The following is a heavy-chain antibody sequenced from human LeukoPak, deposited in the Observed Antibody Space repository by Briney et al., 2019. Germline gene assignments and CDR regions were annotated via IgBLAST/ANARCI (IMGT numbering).Heavy chain of an antibody. CDR3: ARHPYRDYSSSVRHFDS. J-gene: IGHJ5*01. CDR2: IGGSGAGS. CDR1: GFTFSNYA. V-gene: IGHV3-23*01. D-gene: IGHD6-6*01. Sequence: PGGSLRLSCAASGFTFSNYAMSWVRQAPGKGLEWVSTIGGSGAGSYYADSVKGRFTISRDNSKNTLYVQMNSLRPGDTAVYYCARHPYRDYSSSVRHFDSWGQGALVTVSS.